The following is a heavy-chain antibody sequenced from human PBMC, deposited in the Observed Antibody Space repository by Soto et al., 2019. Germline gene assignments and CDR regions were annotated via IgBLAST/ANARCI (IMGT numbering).Heavy chain of an antibody. CDR2: INHSGST. D-gene: IGHD3-3*01. Sequence: SETLSLTCAVYGGSFSGYYWSWIRQPPGKGLEWIGEINHSGSTNYNPSLKSRVTISVDTSKNQFSPKLSSVTAADTAVYYCARGPYYDFWSGYYHQAYYFDYWGQGTLVTVSS. CDR3: ARGPYYDFWSGYYHQAYYFDY. CDR1: GGSFSGYY. J-gene: IGHJ4*02. V-gene: IGHV4-34*01.